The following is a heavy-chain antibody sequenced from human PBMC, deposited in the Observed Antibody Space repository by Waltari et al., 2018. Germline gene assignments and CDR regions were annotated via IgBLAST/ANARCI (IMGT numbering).Heavy chain of an antibody. J-gene: IGHJ4*02. CDR2: INHSGST. D-gene: IGHD7-27*01. Sequence: QVQLLQWGAGLLKPSETLSLTCAVYGGSFSGYYWCWIRQPPGKGLEWIGEINHSGSTNYNPSLKSRVTISVDTSKNQFSLKLSSVTTADTAVYYCARGGGTGDLDYWGQGTLVTVSS. CDR3: ARGGGTGDLDY. CDR1: GGSFSGYY. V-gene: IGHV4-34*01.